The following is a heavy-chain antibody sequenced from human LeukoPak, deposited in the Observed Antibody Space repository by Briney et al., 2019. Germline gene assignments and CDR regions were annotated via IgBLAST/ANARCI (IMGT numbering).Heavy chain of an antibody. CDR2: IIAGNGNP. CDR3: ARDSGTEEGWLEH. J-gene: IGHJ5*02. Sequence: ASVKVSCKASGYTFTKYTIHWVRQAPGQRLQWMGWIIAGNGNPRYSQNFQGRVTFTRDTSATTAYMELSSLKFEDTAVYYCARDSGTEEGWLEHWGQGTLVTVSS. CDR1: GYTFTKYT. V-gene: IGHV1-3*01.